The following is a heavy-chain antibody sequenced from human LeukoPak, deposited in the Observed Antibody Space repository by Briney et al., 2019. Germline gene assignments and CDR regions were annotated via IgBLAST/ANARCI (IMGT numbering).Heavy chain of an antibody. J-gene: IGHJ6*02. Sequence: PGRSLRLSCAASGFTFDDYAMHWVRQAPGKGLEWVSGISWNSGSIGYADFVKGRFTISRDNAKNSLYLQMNSLRAEDTALYYCVAAAGNDYYYYGMDVWGQGTTVTVSS. V-gene: IGHV3-9*01. CDR3: VAAAGNDYYYYGMDV. CDR1: GFTFDDYA. CDR2: ISWNSGSI. D-gene: IGHD6-13*01.